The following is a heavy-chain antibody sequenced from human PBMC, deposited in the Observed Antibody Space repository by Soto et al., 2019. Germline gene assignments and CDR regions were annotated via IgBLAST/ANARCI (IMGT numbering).Heavy chain of an antibody. CDR1: GGTFSSYA. J-gene: IGHJ4*02. CDR2: IIPIFGTA. D-gene: IGHD3-9*01. CDR3: ATNRHLNNDILTGYPDY. Sequence: SVKVSCKASGGTFSSYAISWVRQAPGQGLEWMGGIIPIFGTANYAQKFQGRVTITADESTSTAYMELSSLRSEDTAVYYCATNRHLNNDILTGYPDYWGQGTLVTVSS. V-gene: IGHV1-69*13.